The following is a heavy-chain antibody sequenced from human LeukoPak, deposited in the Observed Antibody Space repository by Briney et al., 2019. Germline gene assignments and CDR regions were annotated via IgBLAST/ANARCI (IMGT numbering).Heavy chain of an antibody. CDR3: AKDPAKPLHYYYDSSGYSDYFDY. D-gene: IGHD3-22*01. Sequence: PGGSLRLSCEASGFSFSRHAMSWVRQAPGKGLEWVTSLSGTGGSTYYADSVKGRLTVSRDNSRNTLYLQMNSLRAEDTAVYYCAKDPAKPLHYYYDSSGYSDYFDYWGQGTLVTVSS. J-gene: IGHJ4*02. CDR1: GFSFSRHA. CDR2: LSGTGGST. V-gene: IGHV3-23*01.